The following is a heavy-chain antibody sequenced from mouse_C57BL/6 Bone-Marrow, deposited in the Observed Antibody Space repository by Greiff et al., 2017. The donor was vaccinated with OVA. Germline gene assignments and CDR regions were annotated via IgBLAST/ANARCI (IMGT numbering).Heavy chain of an antibody. V-gene: IGHV1-26*01. CDR1: GYTFTDYY. J-gene: IGHJ2*01. CDR2: IYPNNGGT. CDR3: SRGWKDY. Sequence: EVQLQQSGPELVKPWASVKISCTASGYTFTDYYMNWVKQSHGKSLEWLGGIYPNNGGTSYNQQFKGKATLTVAKSSRTAYMEIRSLTSEATAVFYYSRGWKDYWGQGTTLTVSS.